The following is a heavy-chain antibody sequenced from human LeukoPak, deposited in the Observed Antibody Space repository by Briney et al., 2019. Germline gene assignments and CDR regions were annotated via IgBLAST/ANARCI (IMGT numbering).Heavy chain of an antibody. CDR3: ARDRHGGDRYRVDP. J-gene: IGHJ5*02. Sequence: GGSLRLSCAASGFTVSSNYMSWVRQAPGKGLEWVSVIYSGGSTYYADSVKGRFTISRDNSKNTLYPQMNSLRAEDTAVYYCARDRHGGDRYRVDPWGQGTLVTVSS. D-gene: IGHD5-12*01. V-gene: IGHV3-53*01. CDR2: IYSGGST. CDR1: GFTVSSNY.